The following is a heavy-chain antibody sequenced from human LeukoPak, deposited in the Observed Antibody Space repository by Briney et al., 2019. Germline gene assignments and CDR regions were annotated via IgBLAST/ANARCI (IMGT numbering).Heavy chain of an antibody. CDR2: INHSGST. Sequence: SETLSLTCAVYGGSFSGYYWSWIRQPPGKGLEWIGEINHSGSTNYNPSLKSRVTISVDTSKNQFSLKLSSVPAADTAVYCCARSVLCSSTSCSLQGGYYMDVWGKGTTVTVSS. CDR1: GGSFSGYY. V-gene: IGHV4-34*01. D-gene: IGHD2-2*01. J-gene: IGHJ6*03. CDR3: ARSVLCSSTSCSLQGGYYMDV.